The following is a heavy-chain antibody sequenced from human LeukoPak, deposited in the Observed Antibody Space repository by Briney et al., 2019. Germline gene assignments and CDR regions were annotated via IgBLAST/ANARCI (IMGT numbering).Heavy chain of an antibody. Sequence: GGSLRLSCAASGFSFTAYSMNWGRQAPGRGLEWISYIGPGGDIYYADSVTGRFTVSRDTAKNSLYLQMNGLRVEDTAVYYCARRFDSWGQGTLVTVSS. CDR1: GFSFTAYS. CDR3: ARRFDS. J-gene: IGHJ4*02. V-gene: IGHV3-48*01. CDR2: IGPGGDI.